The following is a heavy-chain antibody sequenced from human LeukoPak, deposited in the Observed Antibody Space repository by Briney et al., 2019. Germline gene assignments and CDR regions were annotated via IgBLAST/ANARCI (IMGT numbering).Heavy chain of an antibody. Sequence: GGSLRLSCAASGFTFSSYEMNWVRQAPGKGLEWVSYISSSGSTIYYADSVKGRFTISRDNAKNSLYLQMNRLRVEDTAMYYCAKVQRYGDYILWDYWGQGTLVTVSS. J-gene: IGHJ4*02. CDR1: GFTFSSYE. CDR3: AKVQRYGDYILWDY. V-gene: IGHV3-48*03. CDR2: ISSSGSTI. D-gene: IGHD4-17*01.